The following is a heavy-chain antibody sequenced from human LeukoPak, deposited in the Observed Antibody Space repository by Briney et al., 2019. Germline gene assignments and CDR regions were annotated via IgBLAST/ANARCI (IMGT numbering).Heavy chain of an antibody. D-gene: IGHD3-16*02. CDR1: GGSISSYY. V-gene: IGHV4-59*01. J-gene: IGHJ4*02. Sequence: SETLSLTCTVSGGSISSYYWSWIRQPPGKGLEWIGYIYYSGSTNYNPSLQSRVTISVDTSKNQFSLKLSSVTAADTAVYYCPRLYYFWGSYRSKYFFVYWGQGTLVTVSS. CDR2: IYYSGST. CDR3: PRLYYFWGSYRSKYFFVY.